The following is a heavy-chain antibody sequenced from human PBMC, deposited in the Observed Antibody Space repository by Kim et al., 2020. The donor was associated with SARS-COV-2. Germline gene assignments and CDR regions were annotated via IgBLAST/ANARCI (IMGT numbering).Heavy chain of an antibody. V-gene: IGHV6-1*01. CDR3: ARSFGFSGYSSGWKGELDP. Sequence: SQTLSLTCAISGDSVSSNSAAWTWIRQSPSRGLEWLGRTYYRSKWYNDYAVSVKSRITINPDTSKNQFSLQLNSVTPEDTAVYYCARSFGFSGYSSGWKGELDPWGQGTLVTVSS. J-gene: IGHJ5*02. CDR1: GDSVSSNSAA. CDR2: TYYRSKWYN. D-gene: IGHD6-19*01.